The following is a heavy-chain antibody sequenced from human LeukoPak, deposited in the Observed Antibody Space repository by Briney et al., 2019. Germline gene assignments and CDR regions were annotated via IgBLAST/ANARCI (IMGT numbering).Heavy chain of an antibody. J-gene: IGHJ1*01. V-gene: IGHV3-11*04. CDR3: ARDDTAYYYDSSGYYYGAEYFQH. Sequence: GGSLRLSCAASGFTFSDYYMSWVRQAPGKGLEWVSYISSSGSTIYYADSVKGRFTISRDNAKNSLYLQMNSLRAEDTAVYYCARDDTAYYYDSSGYYYGAEYFQHWGQGTLVTVSS. CDR2: ISSSGSTI. CDR1: GFTFSDYY. D-gene: IGHD3-22*01.